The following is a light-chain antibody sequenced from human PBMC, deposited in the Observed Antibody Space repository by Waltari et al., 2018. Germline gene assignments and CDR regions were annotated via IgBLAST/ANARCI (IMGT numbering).Light chain of an antibody. CDR2: QDK. V-gene: IGLV3-1*01. CDR3: QAWDNTTPV. CDR1: KLGDKY. Sequence: SYELTQPPSVSVSPGQTASITCSGDKLGDKYACWYQQKPGQSPVLVIYQDKKRPSGIPERFSGSKSGNTATLTISGAQALDEADYYCQAWDNTTPVFGTGTKVTVL. J-gene: IGLJ1*01.